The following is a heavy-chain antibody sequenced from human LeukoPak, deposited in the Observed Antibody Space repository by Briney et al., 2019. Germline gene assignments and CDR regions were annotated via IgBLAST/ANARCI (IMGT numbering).Heavy chain of an antibody. CDR1: GFTFTMFG. CDR3: AKDQQSSYYDFWSGFLLDY. V-gene: IGHV3-23*01. Sequence: GGSLRLSCAASGFTFTMFGMNWVRQAPGKGLEWVSYIDARSGIVYYADSVKGRFTISRDNSKNTLYLQMNSLRAEDTAVYYCAKDQQSSYYDFWSGFLLDYWGQGTLVTVSS. CDR2: IDARSGIV. J-gene: IGHJ4*02. D-gene: IGHD3-3*01.